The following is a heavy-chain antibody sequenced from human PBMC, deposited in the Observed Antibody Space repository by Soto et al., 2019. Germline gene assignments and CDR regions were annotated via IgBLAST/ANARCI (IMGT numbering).Heavy chain of an antibody. CDR1: GGSISTYY. CDR2: ISYSGST. J-gene: IGHJ6*02. CDR3: ARGTRATQYYYYFYGMDV. V-gene: IGHV4-59*01. Sequence: SETLSLTCSVSGGSISTYYWTWIRQPPGKGLEWIGYISYSGSTNYNPSLKSRLTISLNTSKKHFSLKLSSVTAADTAVYYCARGTRATQYYYYFYGMDVWGQGTTVTVSS.